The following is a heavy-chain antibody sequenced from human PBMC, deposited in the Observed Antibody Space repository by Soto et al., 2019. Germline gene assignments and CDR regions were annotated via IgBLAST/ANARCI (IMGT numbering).Heavy chain of an antibody. CDR1: GGSFSGYY. D-gene: IGHD3-3*01. J-gene: IGHJ4*02. V-gene: IGHV4-34*01. CDR2: INHSGST. CDR3: AREGAGRLITIFGVVIIGSPFDY. Sequence: SETLSLTCAVYGGSFSGYYWSWIRQPPGKGLEWIGEINHSGSTNYNPSLKSRVTISVDTSKNHFSLKLSSVTAADTAVYYCAREGAGRLITIFGVVIIGSPFDYWGQGTLVTVSS.